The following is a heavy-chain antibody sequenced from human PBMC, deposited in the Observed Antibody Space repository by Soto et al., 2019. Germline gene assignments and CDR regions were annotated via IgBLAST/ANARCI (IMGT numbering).Heavy chain of an antibody. Sequence: AASVKVSCKASGFTFTSSAVQWVRQARGQRLEWIGWIVVGSGNTNYAQKFQERVTITRDMSTSTAYMELSSLRSEDTAVYYCAALSGSGYCSSTSCYFYYYGMDVWGQGTTVTVSS. CDR2: IVVGSGNT. CDR1: GFTFTSSA. J-gene: IGHJ6*02. V-gene: IGHV1-58*01. D-gene: IGHD2-2*01. CDR3: AALSGSGYCSSTSCYFYYYGMDV.